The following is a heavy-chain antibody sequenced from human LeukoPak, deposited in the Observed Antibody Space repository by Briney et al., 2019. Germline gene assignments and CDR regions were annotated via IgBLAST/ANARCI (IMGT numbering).Heavy chain of an antibody. V-gene: IGHV3-43*02. CDR3: AKNSGSSWTYYYYYMDV. CDR2: ISGDGGST. J-gene: IGHJ6*03. D-gene: IGHD6-13*01. Sequence: PGGSLRLSCAASGFTFDDYAMHWVRQAPGKGLEWDSLISGDGGSTYYADSVKGRFTISRDNSKNSLYLQMNSLRTEDTALYYCAKNSGSSWTYYYYYMDVWGKGTTVTVSS. CDR1: GFTFDDYA.